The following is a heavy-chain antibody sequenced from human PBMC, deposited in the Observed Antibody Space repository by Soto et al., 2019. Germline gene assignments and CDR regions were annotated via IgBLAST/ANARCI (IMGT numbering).Heavy chain of an antibody. V-gene: IGHV3-73*01. CDR3: TRRTAAYYYYTMNV. Sequence: GSLRLSCAASGFTFSGSSMHWVRQASGKGLEWVGRIRSKADGYATNYAASVKGRFTISRDDSKNTAYLQMNSLKTEDTAVYYCTRRTAAYYYYTMNVWGQGTTVTVSS. CDR1: GFTFSGSS. J-gene: IGHJ6*02. D-gene: IGHD1-1*01. CDR2: IRSKADGYAT.